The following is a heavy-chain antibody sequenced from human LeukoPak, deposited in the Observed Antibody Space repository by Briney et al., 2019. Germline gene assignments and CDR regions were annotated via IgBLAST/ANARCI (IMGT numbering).Heavy chain of an antibody. Sequence: LPGGSLRLSCTASGFTFSSYGMSWVRQAPGKGLDWVSAVSSGGNSNYADSVTGRFTISRDNSKNTLYLQMNGLRAEDTAIYYCAKDPNGDYIGAFDMWGQGTVVTVSS. CDR3: AKDPNGDYIGAFDM. CDR1: GFTFSSYG. V-gene: IGHV3-23*01. J-gene: IGHJ3*02. CDR2: VSSGGNS. D-gene: IGHD4-17*01.